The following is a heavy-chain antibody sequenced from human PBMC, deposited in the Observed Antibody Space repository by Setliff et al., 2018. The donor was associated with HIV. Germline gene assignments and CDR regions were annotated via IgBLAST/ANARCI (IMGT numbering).Heavy chain of an antibody. CDR2: ISAYNGNT. CDR1: GYIFTSYG. J-gene: IGHJ4*02. Sequence: GASVKVSCKASGYIFTSYGITWVRQAPGQGLEWMGWISAYNGNTNYAQKLQGRVTMTTDTSTSTAYMELRSLRSDDTAVYYCARINDYGGNEGYFDYWGQGTLVTVSS. CDR3: ARINDYGGNEGYFDY. D-gene: IGHD4-17*01. V-gene: IGHV1-18*01.